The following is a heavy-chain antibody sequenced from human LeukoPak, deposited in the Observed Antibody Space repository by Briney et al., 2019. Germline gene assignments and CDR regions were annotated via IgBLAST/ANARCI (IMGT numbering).Heavy chain of an antibody. CDR3: ARHDLRRGVKNWFDP. Sequence: SETLPLTCTVSGGSISSYYWSWIRQPPGKGLEWIGYIYYSGSTNYNPSLKSRVTISVDTSKNQFSLKLSSVTAADTAVYYCARHDLRRGVKNWFDPWGQGTLVTVSS. J-gene: IGHJ5*02. CDR1: GGSISSYY. V-gene: IGHV4-59*08. CDR2: IYYSGST. D-gene: IGHD3-10*01.